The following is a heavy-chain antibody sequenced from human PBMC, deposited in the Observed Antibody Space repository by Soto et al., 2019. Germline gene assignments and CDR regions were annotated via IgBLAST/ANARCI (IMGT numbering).Heavy chain of an antibody. CDR3: VRHEDVDTAFDY. Sequence: QLQLQESGPGLVKPLETLSLACNVSGGSSSSSSYYRGWIRQPPGKGLEWIGSIYHGGTTLYNPALKRRFTISADTSESQISLDLKSVTAADTAVYYCVRHEDVDTAFDYWGQGTLVTVSS. J-gene: IGHJ4*02. V-gene: IGHV4-39*01. CDR1: GGSSSSSSYY. CDR2: IYHGGTT. D-gene: IGHD5-18*01.